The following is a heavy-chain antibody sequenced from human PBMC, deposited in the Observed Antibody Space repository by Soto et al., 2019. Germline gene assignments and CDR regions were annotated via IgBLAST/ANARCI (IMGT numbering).Heavy chain of an antibody. CDR2: IYYSGST. J-gene: IGHJ6*03. CDR3: ARGGVVPAAIRYYYYYYYMDV. D-gene: IGHD2-2*01. V-gene: IGHV4-39*07. Sequence: SETLSLTCTVSGGSISSSSYYWGWIRQPPGKGLEWIGSIYYSGSTYYNPSLKSQVTISVDTSKNQFSLKLSSVTAADTAVYYCARGGVVPAAIRYYYYYYYMDVWGKGTTVTVSS. CDR1: GGSISSSSYY.